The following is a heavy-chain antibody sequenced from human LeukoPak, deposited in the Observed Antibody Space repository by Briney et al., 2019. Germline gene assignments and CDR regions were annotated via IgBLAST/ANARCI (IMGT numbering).Heavy chain of an antibody. D-gene: IGHD6-19*01. CDR2: IYYSGST. CDR1: GGSISSSSYY. CDR3: ARQLRVAVAGNPFDY. J-gene: IGHJ4*02. V-gene: IGHV4-39*01. Sequence: SETLSLTCTVSGGSISSSSYYRGWIRQPPGKGLEWIGSIYYSGSTYYNPSLKSRVTISVDTSKNQFSLKLSSVIAADTAVYYCARQLRVAVAGNPFDYWGQGTLVTVSS.